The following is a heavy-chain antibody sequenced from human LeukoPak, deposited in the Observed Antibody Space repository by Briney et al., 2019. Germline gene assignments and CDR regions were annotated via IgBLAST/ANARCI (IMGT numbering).Heavy chain of an antibody. CDR2: IYYSGYT. CDR3: ARTTMVRGTYYMDV. D-gene: IGHD3-10*01. V-gene: IGHV4-59*01. J-gene: IGHJ6*03. Sequence: TSETLSLTYTVSGGSISSYYWSWIRQPPGKGLEWIGYIYYSGYTNYNPSLKSRVTISVDTSKNQFSLKLSSVTAADTAVYYCARTTMVRGTYYMDVWGKGTTVTISS. CDR1: GGSISSYY.